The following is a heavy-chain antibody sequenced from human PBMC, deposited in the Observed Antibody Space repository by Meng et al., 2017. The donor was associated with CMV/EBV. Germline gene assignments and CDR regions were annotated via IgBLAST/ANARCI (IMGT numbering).Heavy chain of an antibody. CDR2: IYYSGST. V-gene: IGHV4-39*07. CDR1: GGSISSSSYY. D-gene: IGHD4-23*01. Sequence: LQLQESGQGLVKPSEALYLTCTVSGGSISSSSYYWGWIRQPPGKGLEWIGSIYYSGSTYYNPSLKSRVTISVDTSKNQFSLKLSSVTAADTAVYYCARDPSLRWIDYWGQGTLVTVSS. J-gene: IGHJ4*02. CDR3: ARDPSLRWIDY.